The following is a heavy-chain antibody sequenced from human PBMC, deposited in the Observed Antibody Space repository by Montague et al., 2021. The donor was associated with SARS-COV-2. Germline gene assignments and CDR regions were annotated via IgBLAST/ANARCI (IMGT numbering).Heavy chain of an antibody. CDR1: GGSFSGYY. Sequence: SETLSLTCAVYGGSFSGYYWSWIRQPPGKGLEWIGEINHSGSTNYNPSLKSRVTISVDTSKNQFSLKLNSVTAADTAVYYCARGGYSGSWYGRRNWFDPWGQGTLVTVSS. J-gene: IGHJ5*02. CDR2: INHSGST. D-gene: IGHD6-13*01. CDR3: ARGGYSGSWYGRRNWFDP. V-gene: IGHV4-34*01.